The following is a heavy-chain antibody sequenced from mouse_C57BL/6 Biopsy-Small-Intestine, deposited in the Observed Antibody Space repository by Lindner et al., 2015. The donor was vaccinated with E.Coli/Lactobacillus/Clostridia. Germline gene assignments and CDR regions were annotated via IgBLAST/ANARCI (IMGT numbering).Heavy chain of an antibody. J-gene: IGHJ3*01. Sequence: VQPQESGAELVRPGASVKMSCKASGYTFTTYPIEWMKQNHGKSLEWIGNFHPYNDDIKYNENFKGKATLTVEKSSNTVYLEVSRLTSDDSAVYYCARGGFYVPFTHWGQGTLVTVS. D-gene: IGHD2-3*01. CDR2: FHPYNDDI. CDR1: GYTFTTYP. V-gene: IGHV1-47*01. CDR3: ARGGFYVPFTH.